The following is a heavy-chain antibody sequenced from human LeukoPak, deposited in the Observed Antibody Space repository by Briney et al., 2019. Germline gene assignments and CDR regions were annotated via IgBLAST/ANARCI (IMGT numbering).Heavy chain of an antibody. Sequence: GGSLRPSCAASGFTFSSYAMSWVRQAPGKGQEWVANIRGDASRLYYVDSVQGRFTISRDNAKNSLYLQMSNLRAEDTSVYYCARDRNYCSSDRCYDVFDIWGQGTMVTVSS. V-gene: IGHV3-7*01. CDR3: ARDRNYCSSDRCYDVFDI. D-gene: IGHD6-19*01. CDR2: IRGDASRL. J-gene: IGHJ3*02. CDR1: GFTFSSYA.